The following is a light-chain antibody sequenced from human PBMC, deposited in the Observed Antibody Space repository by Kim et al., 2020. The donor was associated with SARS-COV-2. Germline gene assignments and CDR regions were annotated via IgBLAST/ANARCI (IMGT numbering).Light chain of an antibody. Sequence: EIVLTQSPGTLSLSPGERVTLSCRASQSVSDTYLAWYQHKAGQAPRLLMYGTSNRAIGIPDRFSGSGSGTDFTLTISRLEPEDFAVYYCQQYGGSPPFTFGQGTKLEI. CDR3: QQYGGSPPFT. CDR2: GTS. J-gene: IGKJ2*01. CDR1: QSVSDTY. V-gene: IGKV3-20*01.